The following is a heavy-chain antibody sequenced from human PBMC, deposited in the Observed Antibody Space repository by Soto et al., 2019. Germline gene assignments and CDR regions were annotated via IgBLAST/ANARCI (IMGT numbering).Heavy chain of an antibody. Sequence: EVQVLDSGGGLVQPGGSLRLSCAASGFTFTNYPMAWVRQAPAKGLEWVSTISGSGGSTFYADSVKGRFTISRDNSKNTVYLQMNSLRVEDTAVYYCAKRPLKFEGSYFYYRGQGTLVTVSS. J-gene: IGHJ4*02. CDR1: GFTFTNYP. CDR3: AKRPLKFEGSYFYY. CDR2: ISGSGGST. V-gene: IGHV3-23*01. D-gene: IGHD3-10*01.